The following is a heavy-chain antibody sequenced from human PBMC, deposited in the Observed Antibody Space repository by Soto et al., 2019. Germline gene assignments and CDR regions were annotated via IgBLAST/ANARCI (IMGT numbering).Heavy chain of an antibody. V-gene: IGHV1-46*01. J-gene: IGHJ4*01. Sequence: QVQLVQSGAEVKKSGASVKVSCKASGYTFISYSMYWVRQAPVQGLEWMGIISPRDGTASYAQIFQSRVTLTRDTSTSTVYVALSSLRSEDTAVYYCARGGGTLDYWGHGTLVTVSS. CDR2: ISPRDGTA. CDR1: GYTFISYS. CDR3: ARGGGTLDY. D-gene: IGHD5-12*01.